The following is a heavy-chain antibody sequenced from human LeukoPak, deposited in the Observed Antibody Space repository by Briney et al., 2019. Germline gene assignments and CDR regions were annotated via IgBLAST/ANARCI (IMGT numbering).Heavy chain of an antibody. D-gene: IGHD3-22*01. CDR2: INLDGSVK. V-gene: IGHV3-7*01. CDR1: GFTFSGYW. Sequence: GGSLSLSCAASGFTFSGYWMSWIRQAPGKGLEWVANINLDGSVKHYVDSAKGRFTISRDNANNSLYLQMNSLRAEDTALYYCATSDDSSGSDWGQGTLVTVSS. J-gene: IGHJ4*02. CDR3: ATSDDSSGSD.